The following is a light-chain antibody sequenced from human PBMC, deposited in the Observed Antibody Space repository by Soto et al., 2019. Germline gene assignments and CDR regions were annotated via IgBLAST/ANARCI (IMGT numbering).Light chain of an antibody. CDR2: EVS. J-gene: IGLJ1*01. V-gene: IGLV2-18*02. Sequence: QSALTQPPSVSGSPGQSVTISCTGTSSDVGTYNRLSWYQQPPGTAPKLMIYEVSNRPSGVPDRFSGSKSGNTASLTISGLQAEDEADYYCSSYTSSNTFVFGTGTKLTVL. CDR3: SSYTSSNTFV. CDR1: SSDVGTYNR.